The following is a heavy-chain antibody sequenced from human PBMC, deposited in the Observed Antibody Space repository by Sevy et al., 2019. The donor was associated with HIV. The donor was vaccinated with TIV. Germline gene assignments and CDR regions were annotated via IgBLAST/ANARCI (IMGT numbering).Heavy chain of an antibody. Sequence: GGSLRLSCTASGFTFDDYCMSLVRQAPGKGLEWVAFLKSDVYGGTVDHAASVRGRFVISRDDSKTIAYLQMNDLKTEDTGVYYCTRWKAAQSIFDYWGQGALVTVSS. J-gene: IGHJ4*02. D-gene: IGHD6-13*01. CDR1: GFTFDDYC. V-gene: IGHV3-49*04. CDR2: LKSDVYGGTV. CDR3: TRWKAAQSIFDY.